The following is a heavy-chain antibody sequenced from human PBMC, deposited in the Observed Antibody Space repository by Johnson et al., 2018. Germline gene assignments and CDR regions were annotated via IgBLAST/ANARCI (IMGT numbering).Heavy chain of an antibody. CDR3: AKDHWPTDYYMDV. V-gene: IGHV3-74*01. D-gene: IGHD1-1*01. CDR1: GFTFSSYW. Sequence: VQLQESGGGLVQPGGSLRLSCAASGFTFSSYWMHWVRQAPGKGLVWVSRISGDGSGTTYVDSVKGRFTISRDNAKNTLYMQMNSLRAEDTAVYYCAKDHWPTDYYMDVWGKGTTVTVSS. J-gene: IGHJ6*03. CDR2: ISGDGSGT.